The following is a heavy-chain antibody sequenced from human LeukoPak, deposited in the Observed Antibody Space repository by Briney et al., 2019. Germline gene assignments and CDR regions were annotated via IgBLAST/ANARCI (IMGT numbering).Heavy chain of an antibody. J-gene: IGHJ4*02. CDR1: GGSISSYY. CDR3: ASAIAARYFDY. D-gene: IGHD6-6*01. V-gene: IGHV4-4*09. Sequence: PSETLSLTCTVSGGSISSYYWSWIRQPPGKGLEWIGYIYTSGSTNYNPSLKSRVTISVDTSKNQFSLKLSSVTAADTAVNYCASAIAARYFDYWGQGTLVTVSS. CDR2: IYTSGST.